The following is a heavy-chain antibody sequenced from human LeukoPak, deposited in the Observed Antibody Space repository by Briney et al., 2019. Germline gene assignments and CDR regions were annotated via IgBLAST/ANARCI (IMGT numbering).Heavy chain of an antibody. V-gene: IGHV1-46*01. J-gene: IGHJ1*01. Sequence: GASVKVSCKASGYTFTSYYMHWVRQAPGQGLERMGIINPSGGSTSYAQKFQGRVTMTRDTSTSTVYMELSSLRSEDTAVYYCARDLEVVTAAGRAVLQHWGQGTLVTVSS. CDR2: INPSGGST. D-gene: IGHD2-21*02. CDR1: GYTFTSYY. CDR3: ARDLEVVTAAGRAVLQH.